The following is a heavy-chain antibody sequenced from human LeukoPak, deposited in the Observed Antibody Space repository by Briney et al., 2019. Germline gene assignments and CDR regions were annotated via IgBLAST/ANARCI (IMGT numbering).Heavy chain of an antibody. D-gene: IGHD1-1*01. CDR2: IYIRGST. CDR3: ARDRGTWNDDGFDY. V-gene: IGHV4-4*07. Sequence: KASETLSLTCTVSGGSISSYYWSWIRQPAGKGLEWIGRIYIRGSTNYNPSLKSRVTMSVDTSKNQFSLKLSSVTAADTAVYYCARDRGTWNDDGFDYWGQGTLVTVSS. J-gene: IGHJ4*02. CDR1: GGSISSYY.